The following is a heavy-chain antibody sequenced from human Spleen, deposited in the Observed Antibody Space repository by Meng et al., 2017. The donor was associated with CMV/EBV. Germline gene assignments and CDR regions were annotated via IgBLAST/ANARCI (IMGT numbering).Heavy chain of an antibody. CDR1: GFTFSSYA. J-gene: IGHJ4*02. V-gene: IGHV3-30*14. CDR3: ARELRDGYTWGFFDC. CDR2: ISHDGSNK. D-gene: IGHD5-24*01. Sequence: GESLKISCAASGFTFSSYAMHWVRQAPGKGLEWVAVISHDGSNKYYADSVKGRFTISRDNSKSTLYLQMNSLRIEDTAVYYCARELRDGYTWGFFDCWGQGTLVTVSS.